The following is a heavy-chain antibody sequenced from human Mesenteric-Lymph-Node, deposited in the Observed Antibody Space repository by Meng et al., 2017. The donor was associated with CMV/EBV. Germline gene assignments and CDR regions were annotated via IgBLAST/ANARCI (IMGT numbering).Heavy chain of an antibody. V-gene: IGHV3-30-3*01. CDR2: TSKDENHR. CDR1: GFTFSAYA. Sequence: GGSLRLSCAASGFTFSAYAMHWVRQAPGKGLEWVAFTSKDENHRYYSDSVQGRFTISRDNAKNTFYLEMNSLRVEDTAVYYCARDFRPKPGGDYCTGTNCYSYGMDVWGQGTTVTVSS. J-gene: IGHJ6*02. D-gene: IGHD2-8*02. CDR3: ARDFRPKPGGDYCTGTNCYSYGMDV.